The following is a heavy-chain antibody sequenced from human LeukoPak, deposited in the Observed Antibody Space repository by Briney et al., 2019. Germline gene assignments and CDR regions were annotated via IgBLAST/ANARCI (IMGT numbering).Heavy chain of an antibody. Sequence: SVKVSCKVSGGTFSSYSINWVRQAPGQGLEWMGRIIPILGIANYAQKFQGRVTITADKSTSTAYMELSSLRSEDTAVYYCASGKVRGVIENWFDPWGQGTLVTVSS. J-gene: IGHJ5*02. D-gene: IGHD3-10*01. CDR2: IIPILGIA. V-gene: IGHV1-69*02. CDR3: ASGKVRGVIENWFDP. CDR1: GGTFSSYS.